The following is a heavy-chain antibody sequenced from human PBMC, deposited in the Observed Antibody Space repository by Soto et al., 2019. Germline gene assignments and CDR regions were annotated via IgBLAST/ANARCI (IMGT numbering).Heavy chain of an antibody. Sequence: PSETLSLTCTASGGSISTDYWSWIRQPPGKGLEWIGYIYYSGSGHYNPSLKSRVTISVDTSNNQFSLKLSSVTAADTAVYYCARTFSLGNWYVFGYWGQGTLVTVS. V-gene: IGHV4-59*01. D-gene: IGHD1-1*01. J-gene: IGHJ4*02. CDR2: IYYSGSG. CDR1: GGSISTDY. CDR3: ARTFSLGNWYVFGY.